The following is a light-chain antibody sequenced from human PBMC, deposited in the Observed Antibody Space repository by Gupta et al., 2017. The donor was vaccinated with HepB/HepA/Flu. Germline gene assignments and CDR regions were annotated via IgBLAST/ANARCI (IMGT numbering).Light chain of an antibody. V-gene: IGKV3-20*01. Sequence: EIVXTXXPXTLSXSXXQRATLSCRASQSVSSSYLAWYQQKPGLAPRLLIYGASNRATGIPDRFSGSGSGTDSTLTISRLEPEDFAVYYCQQYGDSRWTFGQGTKVEIK. CDR2: GAS. J-gene: IGKJ1*01. CDR3: QQYGDSRWT. CDR1: QSVSSSY.